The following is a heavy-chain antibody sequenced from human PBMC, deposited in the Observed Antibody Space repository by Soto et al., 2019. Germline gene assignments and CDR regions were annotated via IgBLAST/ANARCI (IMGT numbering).Heavy chain of an antibody. D-gene: IGHD3-10*01. J-gene: IGHJ6*02. CDR2: ISSRSNYI. V-gene: IGHV3-21*01. CDR3: AKDGLWFGELADYYGMDF. CDR1: GFTFSTYT. Sequence: PGGSLRLSCASSGFTFSTYTMNWVRQAPGKGLEWVSSISSRSNYIYYADSVKGRFAISRDDAKNSLYLQMNSLRAEDTAVYYCAKDGLWFGELADYYGMDFGGQGTTVTVSS.